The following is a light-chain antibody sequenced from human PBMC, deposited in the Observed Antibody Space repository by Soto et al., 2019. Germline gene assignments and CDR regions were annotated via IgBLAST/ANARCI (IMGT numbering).Light chain of an antibody. J-gene: IGLJ1*01. CDR3: CSFASISTYV. CDR1: SSDVGVYNL. CDR2: EVS. Sequence: QSALTQPASVSGSPGQSITISCTGTSSDVGVYNLVSWYQHHPGKAPKLMIYEVSKRPSGVSNRFSGSKSGSTASLTISGLQAEGEAHYYCCSFASISTYVFGTGTKVTVL. V-gene: IGLV2-23*02.